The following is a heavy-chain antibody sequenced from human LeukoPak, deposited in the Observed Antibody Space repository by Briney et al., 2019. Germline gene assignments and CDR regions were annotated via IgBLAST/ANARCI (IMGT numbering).Heavy chain of an antibody. Sequence: GGSLRLSCAASGFTFSSYWMSWVRQAPGKGLEWVANIKQDGSEKYYVDSVKGRFTISRDNAKNSLYLQMNSLRAEGTAVYYCARVGVLEWPHYYYYMDVWGKGTTVTVSS. D-gene: IGHD3-3*01. V-gene: IGHV3-7*01. J-gene: IGHJ6*03. CDR1: GFTFSSYW. CDR2: IKQDGSEK. CDR3: ARVGVLEWPHYYYYMDV.